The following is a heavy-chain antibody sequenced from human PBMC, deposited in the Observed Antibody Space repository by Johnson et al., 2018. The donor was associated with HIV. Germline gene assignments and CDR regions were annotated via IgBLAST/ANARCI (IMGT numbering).Heavy chain of an antibody. J-gene: IGHJ3*02. CDR3: VRGRGELLGGAFDI. V-gene: IGHV3-30*19. CDR1: GFRFSTCA. CDR2: ISYDGTNE. Sequence: QVQLVESGGGVVQPGGSLRLSCVASGFRFSTCAIHWVRQAPGKGLEWVAVISYDGTNEYYAESVKGRFTISRDNSKNTLSLQMNSLRPEDAAMYYCVRGRGELLGGAFDIWGQGTMVTVSS. D-gene: IGHD1-26*01.